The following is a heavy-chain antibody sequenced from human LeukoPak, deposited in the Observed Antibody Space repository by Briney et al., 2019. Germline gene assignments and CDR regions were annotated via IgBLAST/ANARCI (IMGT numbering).Heavy chain of an antibody. D-gene: IGHD6-13*01. CDR3: ARAAAVSPIDY. CDR2: ISGSGGST. V-gene: IGHV3-23*01. Sequence: GGSLRLSCAASGFTFSSYAMSWVRQAPGKGLEWVSAISGSGGSTYYADSVKGRFTISRDNAKNSLYLQMNSLRAEDTAVYYCARAAAVSPIDYWGQGTLVTVSS. J-gene: IGHJ4*02. CDR1: GFTFSSYA.